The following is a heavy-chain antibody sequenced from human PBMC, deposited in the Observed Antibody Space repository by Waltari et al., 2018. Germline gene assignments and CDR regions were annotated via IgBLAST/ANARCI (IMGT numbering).Heavy chain of an antibody. Sequence: QVQLVQSGAEVKKPGSSMKVSCKASGGTFSSYTISCVRQAPGQGLEWMGRIIPVLGIANYAQKFQGRVTTTADKSKSTAYMELSSLRSEDTAVYYCARESPADYGGNDNWFDPWGQGTLVTVSS. V-gene: IGHV1-69*08. CDR1: GGTFSSYT. D-gene: IGHD4-17*01. CDR2: IIPVLGIA. CDR3: ARESPADYGGNDNWFDP. J-gene: IGHJ5*02.